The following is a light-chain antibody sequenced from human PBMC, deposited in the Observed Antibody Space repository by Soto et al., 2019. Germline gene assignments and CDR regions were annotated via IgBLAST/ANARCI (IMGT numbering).Light chain of an antibody. V-gene: IGKV1-27*01. Sequence: DVQMTQSPSSLSAFVGDRVTITCRASQGIAPYLAWFQQKPGKVPKLLIYATSTLQSGVPSRFSGSGSGTDFTLTITSLQPEDVATYYCQKYNSAPLTFGGGIKVDIK. CDR3: QKYNSAPLT. J-gene: IGKJ4*01. CDR2: ATS. CDR1: QGIAPY.